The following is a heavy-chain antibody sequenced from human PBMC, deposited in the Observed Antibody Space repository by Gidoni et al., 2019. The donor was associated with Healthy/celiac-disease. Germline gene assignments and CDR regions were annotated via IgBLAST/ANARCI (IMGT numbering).Heavy chain of an antibody. D-gene: IGHD1-26*01. Sequence: QVQLQQWGAGLLKPSETLSLTCAVYGGSFSGYYWSWIRQPPGKGLEWIGEINHSGSTNYNPSLKSRVNISGETSKNQFSLKLSSVTAADTAVYYCARVGGSGYWGQGTLVTVSS. CDR2: INHSGST. V-gene: IGHV4-34*01. CDR3: ARVGGSGY. J-gene: IGHJ4*02. CDR1: GGSFSGYY.